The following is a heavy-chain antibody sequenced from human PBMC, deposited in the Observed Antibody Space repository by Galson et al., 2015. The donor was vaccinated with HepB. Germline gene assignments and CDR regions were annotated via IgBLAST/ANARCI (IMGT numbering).Heavy chain of an antibody. CDR1: GGTFSSYA. V-gene: IGHV1-69*13. D-gene: IGHD5-18*01. Sequence: SVKVSCKASGGTFSSYAICWVRQAPGQGLEWMGGIIPIFGTANYAQKFQGRVTITADESTSTAYMELSSLRSEDTAVYYCASHRHSYGPDYYYYYGMDVWGQGTTVTVSS. J-gene: IGHJ6*02. CDR3: ASHRHSYGPDYYYYYGMDV. CDR2: IIPIFGTA.